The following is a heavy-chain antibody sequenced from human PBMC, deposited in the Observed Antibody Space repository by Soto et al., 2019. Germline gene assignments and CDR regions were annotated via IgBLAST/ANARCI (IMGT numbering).Heavy chain of an antibody. CDR1: GFTFSGYW. D-gene: IGHD6-13*01. CDR2: INSDGSST. J-gene: IGHJ4*02. V-gene: IGHV3-74*01. Sequence: GGSLRLSCAASGFTFSGYWMHWVRQAPGKGLVWVSRINSDGSSTSYADSVRGRFTISRDNAKNTLYLQMNSLRAEDTAAYYCARAVRAAAGTFDYWGQGPLVTVSS. CDR3: ARAVRAAAGTFDY.